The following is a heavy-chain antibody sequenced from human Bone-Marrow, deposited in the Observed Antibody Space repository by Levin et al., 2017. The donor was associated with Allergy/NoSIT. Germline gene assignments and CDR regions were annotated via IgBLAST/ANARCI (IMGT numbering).Heavy chain of an antibody. V-gene: IGHV4-34*01. CDR3: ARGEYCGGDCYPRPFDY. D-gene: IGHD2-21*01. Sequence: SETLSLTCAVYGGSFSGYYWSWIRQPPGKGLEWIGEINHSGSTNYNPSLKSRVTISVDTSKNQFSLKLSSVTAADTAVYYCARGEYCGGDCYPRPFDYWGQGTLVTVSS. CDR2: INHSGST. J-gene: IGHJ4*02. CDR1: GGSFSGYY.